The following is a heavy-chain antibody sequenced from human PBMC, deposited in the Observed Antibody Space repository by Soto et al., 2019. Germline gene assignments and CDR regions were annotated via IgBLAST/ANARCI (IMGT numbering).Heavy chain of an antibody. D-gene: IGHD3-16*01. CDR1: GGLFSSLA. J-gene: IGHJ4*02. CDR3: ARGGGPYVWFNEF. CDR2: IIPVFGTT. V-gene: IGHV1-69*13. Sequence: AASVKVSCKDSGGLFSSLAISWVRQAPGQGLEWMGGIIPVFGTTNYAQKFQGRVTITADESTNTAYMELSSLTSDDTAMYYCARGGGPYVWFNEFWGQGTQVTVSS.